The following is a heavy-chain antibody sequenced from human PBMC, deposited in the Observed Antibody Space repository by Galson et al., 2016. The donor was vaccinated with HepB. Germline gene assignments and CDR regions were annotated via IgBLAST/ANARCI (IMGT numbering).Heavy chain of an antibody. Sequence: QSGAEVKKPGESLEISCKGSGYIFTRYWIGWVRQMPGKGLEWMGIINPGDSDTRYSPSFQGQVTISADKSINTAYLQWSSLKASDTAIYFCARREPNNCFDPWGQGTLVTVSS. J-gene: IGHJ5*02. D-gene: IGHD1-14*01. CDR2: INPGDSDT. CDR3: ARREPNNCFDP. CDR1: GYIFTRYW. V-gene: IGHV5-51*01.